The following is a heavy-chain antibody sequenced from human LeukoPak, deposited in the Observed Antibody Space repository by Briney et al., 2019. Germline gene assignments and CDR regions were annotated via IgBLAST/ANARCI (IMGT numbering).Heavy chain of an antibody. V-gene: IGHV3-64*02. CDR3: ARRAGSGTTAFDI. D-gene: IGHD1-1*01. CDR1: GFIVSNYA. J-gene: IGHJ3*02. Sequence: GGSLRLSCAASGFIVSNYAMHWVRQAPGKGLEYVSALNSDGISTYYADSVRGRFTISRDNSKNTLFLQMGSLRPEDMAVYYCARRAGSGTTAFDIWGPGTMVTVSS. CDR2: LNSDGIST.